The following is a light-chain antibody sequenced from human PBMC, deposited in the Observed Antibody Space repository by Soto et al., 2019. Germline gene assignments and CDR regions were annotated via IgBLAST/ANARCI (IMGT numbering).Light chain of an antibody. CDR3: QQYENSPIT. CDR1: QSITSSF. J-gene: IGKJ5*01. CDR2: CAS. V-gene: IGKV3-20*01. Sequence: EIALTQSPGILSTSPKERASLSCGASQSITSSFLAWYQQKPGQARRLLIYCASSRATGIPDRFSGTGSETDFTLTYNRLEPEDCAVYYCQQYENSPITFGQGTRLEIK.